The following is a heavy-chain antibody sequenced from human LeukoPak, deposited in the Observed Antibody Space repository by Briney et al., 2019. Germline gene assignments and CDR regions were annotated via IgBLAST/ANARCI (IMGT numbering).Heavy chain of an antibody. Sequence: ASVKVSCKASGYIFTGYYMHWVRQAPGQGLEWMGWINPNSGDTNYAQKFQGRVTMTRDSSISTAYMELSRLRSDDTAVYYCARVRYRLAETYIDYWGQGTLVTVSS. D-gene: IGHD3-16*01. V-gene: IGHV1-2*02. CDR2: INPNSGDT. CDR3: ARVRYRLAETYIDY. J-gene: IGHJ4*02. CDR1: GYIFTGYY.